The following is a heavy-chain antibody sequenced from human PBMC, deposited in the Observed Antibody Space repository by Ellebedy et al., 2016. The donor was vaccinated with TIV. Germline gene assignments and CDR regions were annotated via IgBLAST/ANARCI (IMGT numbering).Heavy chain of an antibody. D-gene: IGHD4-17*01. CDR3: ATDGSYGDYLSPTHAFAF. CDR2: INQDGSDK. Sequence: GESLKISCAASRFTFSGYWMSWVRQAPGKGLEWVANINQDGSDKYYVDSVKGRFAISRDNAKNSLYLQMNSLRAEDTSVYYCATDGSYGDYLSPTHAFAFWGRGTMVTVSS. CDR1: RFTFSGYW. J-gene: IGHJ3*01. V-gene: IGHV3-7*01.